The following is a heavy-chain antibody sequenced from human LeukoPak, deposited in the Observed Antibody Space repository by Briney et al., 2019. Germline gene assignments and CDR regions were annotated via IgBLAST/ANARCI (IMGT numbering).Heavy chain of an antibody. CDR3: AKAASGASGSYFFDH. CDR2: ISDSGYNT. Sequence: GGSLRLSCAASGFTFSSYAMTWVRQAPGKGLEWVSGISDSGYNTYYADSVKGRFTISRDNPKNTLYLQMNSLRAEDTAVYYCAKAASGASGSYFFDHWGQGTLVTVSS. CDR1: GFTFSSYA. D-gene: IGHD1-26*01. V-gene: IGHV3-23*01. J-gene: IGHJ4*02.